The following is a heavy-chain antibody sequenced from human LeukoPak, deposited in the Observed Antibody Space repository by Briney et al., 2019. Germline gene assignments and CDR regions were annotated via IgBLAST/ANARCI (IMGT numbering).Heavy chain of an antibody. J-gene: IGHJ3*02. CDR2: IYYSGNT. CDR3: ARRRGPGYGTFDI. CDR1: GGSFSGYY. Sequence: SETLSLTCAAYGGSFSGYYWSWIRQPPGKGLEWIGSIYYSGNTYYNPSLKSRVSISVDTSKNQFSLKLSSVTAADTAVYYRARRRGPGYGTFDIWGQGTMVTVSS. D-gene: IGHD3-10*01. V-gene: IGHV4-34*01.